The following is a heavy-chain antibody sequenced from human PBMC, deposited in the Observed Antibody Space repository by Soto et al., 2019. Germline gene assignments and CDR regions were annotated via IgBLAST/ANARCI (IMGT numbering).Heavy chain of an antibody. CDR2: IYYIGST. V-gene: IGHV4-61*01. CDR1: GGSVSSGSYY. CDR3: ARYFCYYPSSGYSWPFDY. Sequence: KASETLSLTCTVSGGSVSSGSYYWSWIRQPPGKGLEWIGYIYYIGSTNYNPSLKSRVTISVDTSKNQFSLKLSSVTAADTAVYYCARYFCYYPSSGYSWPFDYLGQGTLVTVSS. J-gene: IGHJ4*02. D-gene: IGHD3-22*01.